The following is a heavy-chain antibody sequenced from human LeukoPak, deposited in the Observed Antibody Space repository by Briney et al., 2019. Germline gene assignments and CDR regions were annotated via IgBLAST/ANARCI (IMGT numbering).Heavy chain of an antibody. CDR1: GGSFSGYY. V-gene: IGHV4-34*01. CDR2: INHSGST. Sequence: SETLSLTCAVYGGSFSGYYWSWIRQPPGKGLEWIGEINHSGSTNYNPSLKSRVTISVDTSKNQFSLKLSSVTAADTAVYFCARNKVGCFDPWGRGTLLTVFS. CDR3: ARNKVGCFDP. D-gene: IGHD1/OR15-1a*01. J-gene: IGHJ5*02.